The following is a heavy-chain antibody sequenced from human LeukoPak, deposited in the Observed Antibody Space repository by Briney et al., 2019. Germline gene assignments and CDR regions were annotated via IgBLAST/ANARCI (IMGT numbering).Heavy chain of an antibody. Sequence: GGSLRLSCAASGFTFSDYYMSLIRQAPRKGLEWVSYISSSGSTIYYADSVKGRFTISRDNAKNSLYLQMNSLRAEDTAVYYCARAASSSWTDFASWGRGTLVTVSS. CDR3: ARAASSSWTDFAS. D-gene: IGHD6-13*01. J-gene: IGHJ4*02. CDR1: GFTFSDYY. V-gene: IGHV3-11*01. CDR2: ISSSGSTI.